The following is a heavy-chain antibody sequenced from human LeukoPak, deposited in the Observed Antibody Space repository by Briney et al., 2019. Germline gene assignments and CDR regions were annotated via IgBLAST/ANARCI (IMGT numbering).Heavy chain of an antibody. J-gene: IGHJ2*01. Sequence: ASVNVSFMVSGYTLTELSMHWVRQAPGTGLEWMGGFDPEDGETIYAQKFQGRVTMTEDTSTDTAYMELSSLRSEDTAVCYCATLWTGYFDLWGRGTLVTVSS. CDR3: ATLWTGYFDL. CDR1: GYTLTELS. D-gene: IGHD1-1*01. V-gene: IGHV1-24*01. CDR2: FDPEDGET.